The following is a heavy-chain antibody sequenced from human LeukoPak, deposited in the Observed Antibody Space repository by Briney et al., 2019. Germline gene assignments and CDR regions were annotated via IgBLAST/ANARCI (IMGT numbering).Heavy chain of an antibody. J-gene: IGHJ3*01. CDR1: GYTFTDYY. Sequence: VSVNVSCKASGYTFTDYYMHWVRQAPGQGLEWMGFISLNSGDTNYAQKFQGRVTMPRDTSISTAHMELTRLMSDDAAMYYCARDESRSWDNALDVWGQGTKVIVS. V-gene: IGHV1-2*02. CDR2: ISLNSGDT. CDR3: ARDESRSWDNALDV. D-gene: IGHD1-26*01.